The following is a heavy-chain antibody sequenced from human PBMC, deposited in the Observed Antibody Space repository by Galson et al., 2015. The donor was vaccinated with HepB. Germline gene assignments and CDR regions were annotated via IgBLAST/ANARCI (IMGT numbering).Heavy chain of an antibody. Sequence: SLRLSCAASGFTFSSYSMNWVRQAPGKGLEWVSSISSSSSYIYYADSVKGRFTISRDNAKNSLYLQMNSLRAEDTAVYYCAKYDTVVTPELDYWGQGTLVTVSS. D-gene: IGHD4-23*01. CDR2: ISSSSSYI. CDR3: AKYDTVVTPELDY. J-gene: IGHJ4*02. V-gene: IGHV3-21*04. CDR1: GFTFSSYS.